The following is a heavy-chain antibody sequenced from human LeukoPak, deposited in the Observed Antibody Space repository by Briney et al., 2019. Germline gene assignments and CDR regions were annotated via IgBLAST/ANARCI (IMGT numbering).Heavy chain of an antibody. CDR1: GYTFIGYY. D-gene: IGHD6-13*01. Sequence: ASVKVSCKASGYTFIGYYMHWVRQAPGQGLEWMGWINPNSGGTNYAQKFQGRVTMTRDTSISTAYMELSRLRSDDTAVYYCARDSSGQQLVKFDYWGQGTLVTVSS. V-gene: IGHV1-2*02. CDR3: ARDSSGQQLVKFDY. CDR2: INPNSGGT. J-gene: IGHJ4*02.